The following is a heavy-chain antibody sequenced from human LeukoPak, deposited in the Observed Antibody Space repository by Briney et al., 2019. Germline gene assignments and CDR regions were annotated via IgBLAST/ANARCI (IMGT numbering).Heavy chain of an antibody. V-gene: IGHV3-11*01. CDR1: GFTFSDYY. D-gene: IGHD6-19*01. J-gene: IGHJ4*02. CDR2: ISSSGSTI. CDR3: AKEGLAGLYYFDY. Sequence: PGGSLRLSCAASGFTFSDYYMSWIRQAPGKGLEWVSYISSSGSTIYYADSVKGRFTISRDNSKNTLYLQMSSLRAEDTAVYYCAKEGLAGLYYFDYWGQGTLVTVSS.